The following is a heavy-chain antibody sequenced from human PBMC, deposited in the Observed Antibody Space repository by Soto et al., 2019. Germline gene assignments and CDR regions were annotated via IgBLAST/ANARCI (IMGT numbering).Heavy chain of an antibody. Sequence: EVQLVESGGGLVQPGGSLRLSCAASGFTVSSNYMSWVRQAPGKGLEWVSVIYSGGSTYYADSVKGRFTISRDNSKNTLYLQMNSLRAEDTAVXYXARDLXXPLWFGELFVYYGMDVWGQGTTVTVSS. CDR2: IYSGGST. D-gene: IGHD3-10*01. V-gene: IGHV3-66*01. J-gene: IGHJ6*02. CDR1: GFTVSSNY. CDR3: ARDLXXPLWFGELFVYYGMDV.